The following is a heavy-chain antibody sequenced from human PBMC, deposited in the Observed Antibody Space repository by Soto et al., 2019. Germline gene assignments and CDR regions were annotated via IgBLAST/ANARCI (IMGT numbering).Heavy chain of an antibody. D-gene: IGHD2-21*02. CDR1: GFTFSSYS. CDR2: ISSSSSYI. V-gene: IGHV3-21*01. J-gene: IGHJ3*02. CDR3: AREWRWHCGGDCYSEAFDI. Sequence: PWGSLRLSCSASGFTFSSYSMNWFRQAPGKGLEWVSSISSSSSYIYYADSVKGRFTISRDNAKNSLYLQMNSLRAEDTAVYYCAREWRWHCGGDCYSEAFDIWGQGTMVTVSS.